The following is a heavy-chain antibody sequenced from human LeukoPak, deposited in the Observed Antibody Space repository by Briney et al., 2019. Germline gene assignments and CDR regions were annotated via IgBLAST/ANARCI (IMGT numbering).Heavy chain of an antibody. D-gene: IGHD5-18*01. CDR3: ATTRGYSYGYYFDY. J-gene: IGHJ4*02. Sequence: GASVKVSCKASGYTFTSYYMHWVRQAPGQGLEWMGIINPSGGSTSYAQKFQGRVTITADESTSTAYMELSSLRSEDTAVYYCATTRGYSYGYYFDYWGQGTLVTVSS. CDR1: GYTFTSYY. CDR2: INPSGGST. V-gene: IGHV1-46*01.